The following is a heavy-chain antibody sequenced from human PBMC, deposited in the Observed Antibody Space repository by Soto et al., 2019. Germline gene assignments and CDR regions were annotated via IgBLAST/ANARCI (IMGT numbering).Heavy chain of an antibody. CDR1: GFTFTSYD. D-gene: IGHD3-22*01. CDR2: ISYDGSNE. CDR3: TTGIVVVIPSGMDV. V-gene: IGHV3-30*03. J-gene: IGHJ6*02. Sequence: GGSLRLSCAASGFTFTSYDIHWVRQAPGKGLDWVSLISYDGSNEYCRGSVKGRFTISRDNSKNTLYLQMNSLKTEDTAVYYCTTGIVVVIPSGMDVWGQGTTVTVSS.